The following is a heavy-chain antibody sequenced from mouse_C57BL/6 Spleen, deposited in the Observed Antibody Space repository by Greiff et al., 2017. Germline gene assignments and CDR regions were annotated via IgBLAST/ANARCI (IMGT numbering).Heavy chain of an antibody. CDR2: INPNKGGN. Sequence: EVQLQQSGPELVKPGASVKISCKASGYTFTDYYMNWVKQSHGKSLEWIGDINPNKGGNSYNQKFKGKATLTVDKSSSTAYMELRSLTSEDSAVYDCARIDGYYNYYAMDYWGQGTSVTVSS. CDR3: ARIDGYYNYYAMDY. D-gene: IGHD2-3*01. CDR1: GYTFTDYY. V-gene: IGHV1-26*01. J-gene: IGHJ4*01.